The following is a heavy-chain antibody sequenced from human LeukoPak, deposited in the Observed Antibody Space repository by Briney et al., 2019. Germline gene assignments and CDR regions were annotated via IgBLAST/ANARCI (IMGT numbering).Heavy chain of an antibody. CDR1: GGSFSGYY. V-gene: IGHV4-34*01. D-gene: IGHD6-13*01. Sequence: PSETLSLTCAGYGGSFSGYYWSWIRQPPGKGLEWIGEINHSGSTNYNPSLKSLVTISVDTSKNKFSLQLSSGTAADAAVYYCARLTGYNSSWYGGWNYYYYYYMDVWGKGTTVTISS. CDR2: INHSGST. J-gene: IGHJ6*03. CDR3: ARLTGYNSSWYGGWNYYYYYYMDV.